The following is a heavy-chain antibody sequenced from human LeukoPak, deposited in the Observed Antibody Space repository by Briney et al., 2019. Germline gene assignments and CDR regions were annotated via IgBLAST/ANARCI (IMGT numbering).Heavy chain of an antibody. CDR1: GFTFNSDA. V-gene: IGHV3-30-3*01. D-gene: IGHD3-3*01. CDR2: ISYDGSNQ. CDR3: ARDDFWSGYPFDY. Sequence: GRSLRLSCAASGFTFNSDAMHWVRQAPGKGLEWVAVISYDGSNQHYAASVRGRFTISRDNSENTLSLQMNSLRAEDTAVYYCARDDFWSGYPFDYWGQGTLVTVSS. J-gene: IGHJ4*02.